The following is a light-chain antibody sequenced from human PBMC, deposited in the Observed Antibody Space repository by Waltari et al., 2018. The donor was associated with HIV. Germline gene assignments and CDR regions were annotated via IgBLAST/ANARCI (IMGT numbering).Light chain of an antibody. CDR2: GAS. V-gene: IGKV3-15*01. CDR3: QQYNNWPLMYT. Sequence: EIVITQSPATLSVSPGESATLSSRASQSVTSHLAWYQQKPGQAPRLLIYGASTRATGIPARFSGSGSETDFTLTVSSLQSEDSAVYYCQQYNNWPLMYTFGQGTKLDIK. CDR1: QSVTSH. J-gene: IGKJ2*01.